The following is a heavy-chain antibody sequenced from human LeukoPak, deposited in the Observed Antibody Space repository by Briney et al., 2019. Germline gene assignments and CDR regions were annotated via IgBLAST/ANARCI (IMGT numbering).Heavy chain of an antibody. J-gene: IGHJ6*03. Sequence: GGXXRXXCAASGFTFSSYXMSWVRQAPGKGXEWVSAISGSGGSTYYADSVKGRFTISRDNSKNTLYLQMNSLRAEDTAVYYCAKANLDIVIVPADYYYFMDVWGKGTTVTVSS. CDR1: GFTFSSYX. CDR2: ISGSGGST. D-gene: IGHD2-2*01. V-gene: IGHV3-23*01. CDR3: AKANLDIVIVPADYYYFMDV.